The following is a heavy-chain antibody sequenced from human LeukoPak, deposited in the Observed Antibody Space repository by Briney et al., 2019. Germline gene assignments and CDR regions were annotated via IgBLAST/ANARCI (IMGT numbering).Heavy chain of an antibody. V-gene: IGHV4-31*03. J-gene: IGHJ3*02. CDR1: GGSISSGGYY. CDR2: IYYSGST. Sequence: ESSETLSLTCTVSGGSISSGGYYWSWIRQHPGKGLEWIGYIYYSGSTYYNPSLKSRVTISVDTSKNQFSLKLSSVTAADTAVYYCARDKAYCGGDCFDAFDIWGQGTMVTVSS. D-gene: IGHD2-21*02. CDR3: ARDKAYCGGDCFDAFDI.